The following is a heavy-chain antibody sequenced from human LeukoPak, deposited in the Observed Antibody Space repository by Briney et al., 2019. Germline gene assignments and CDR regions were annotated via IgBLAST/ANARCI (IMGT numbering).Heavy chain of an antibody. CDR1: GYTLTNYW. Sequence: GESLKISCKGSGYTLTNYWINWVRQMPGKGLEWMGVIYPGDSDTRYNPSFQGQVTISADKSISTAYLQWSSLKTSDSAIYYCVRIPNTAPPPNWFDPWGQGTLVTVSS. CDR2: IYPGDSDT. J-gene: IGHJ5*02. CDR3: VRIPNTAPPPNWFDP. V-gene: IGHV5-51*01. D-gene: IGHD2-21*01.